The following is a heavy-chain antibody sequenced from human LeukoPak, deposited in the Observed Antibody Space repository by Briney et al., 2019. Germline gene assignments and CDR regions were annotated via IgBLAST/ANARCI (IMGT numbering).Heavy chain of an antibody. Sequence: ASVKVSCKVSGYTLTELSMHWVRQAPGKGLEWMGGFDPEDGETIYAQKFQGRVTMTEDTSTDTAYMELSSLRSEDTAVYYCATVVVTAPGEGYFDYWGQGTLVTVSS. CDR2: FDPEDGET. J-gene: IGHJ4*02. D-gene: IGHD2-21*02. CDR1: GYTLTELS. CDR3: ATVVVTAPGEGYFDY. V-gene: IGHV1-24*01.